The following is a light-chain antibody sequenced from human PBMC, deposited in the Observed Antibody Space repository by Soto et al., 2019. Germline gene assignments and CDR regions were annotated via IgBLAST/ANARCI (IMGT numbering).Light chain of an antibody. CDR2: KAS. CDR3: QPHQSYSRT. CDR1: ESGSSW. Sequence: RVSQSPATLSASVGDRVTITCRASESGSSWLAWYQQKPWKAPKLLIYKASNLESGVPSRFSGSGSGTEFTLTISSLQPDDSAAYYSQPHQSYSRTFRQATNV. V-gene: IGKV1-5*03. J-gene: IGKJ1*01.